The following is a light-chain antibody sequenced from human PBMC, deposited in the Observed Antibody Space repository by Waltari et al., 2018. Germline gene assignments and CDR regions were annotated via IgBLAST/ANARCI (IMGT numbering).Light chain of an antibody. Sequence: SYVLTQPPSVSVAPGKTAHITCGGNNIETKTVHWYQQKPGQAPVVGMFDDRARPSGIPERFSGSNSGDTATLTISRVEAGDEADDYCQVWDTGSAAGVFGSGTKVTVL. CDR1: NIETKT. V-gene: IGLV3-21*04. CDR3: QVWDTGSAAGV. CDR2: DDR. J-gene: IGLJ1*01.